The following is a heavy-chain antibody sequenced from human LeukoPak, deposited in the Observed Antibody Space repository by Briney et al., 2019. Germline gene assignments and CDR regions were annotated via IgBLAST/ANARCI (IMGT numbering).Heavy chain of an antibody. J-gene: IGHJ4*02. V-gene: IGHV3-48*01. D-gene: IGHD3-3*01. CDR1: GFTFSSYS. Sequence: GGSLRLSCAASGFTFSSYSMNWVRQAPGKGLEWVSYISSSSSTIYYADSVKGRFTISRDNAKNSLYLQMNSLRAEDTAVYYCARAPIKYYDPPYYFDYWGQGTLVTVSS. CDR2: ISSSSSTI. CDR3: ARAPIKYYDPPYYFDY.